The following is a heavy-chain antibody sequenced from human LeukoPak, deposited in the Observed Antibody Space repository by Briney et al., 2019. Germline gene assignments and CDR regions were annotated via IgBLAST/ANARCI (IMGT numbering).Heavy chain of an antibody. CDR3: ARHNTLSVSGGPDY. V-gene: IGHV4-39*01. D-gene: IGHD6-19*01. CDR2: IYFDAST. CDR1: GGSISTSGYY. Sequence: SETLSLTCAVSGGSISTSGYYWGWVRQPPGKGLEWIGSIYFDASTYYNPSLKSRVTISVDTSKNQFSLKLSSVTAADTAVFYCARHNTLSVSGGPDYWGQGALVTVSS. J-gene: IGHJ4*02.